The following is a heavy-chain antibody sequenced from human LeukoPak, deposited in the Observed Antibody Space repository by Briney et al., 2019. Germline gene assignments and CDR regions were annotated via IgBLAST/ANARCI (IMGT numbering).Heavy chain of an antibody. Sequence: GGSLRLFCAASGFTFSSYAMSWVRQAPGKGLEWVSAISGSGGSTYYADSVKGRFTISRDNSKDTLYLQMNSLRAEDTAVYYCAKEGSYYEDYFDYWGQGTLVTVSS. CDR2: ISGSGGST. D-gene: IGHD1-26*01. J-gene: IGHJ4*02. CDR1: GFTFSSYA. V-gene: IGHV3-23*01. CDR3: AKEGSYYEDYFDY.